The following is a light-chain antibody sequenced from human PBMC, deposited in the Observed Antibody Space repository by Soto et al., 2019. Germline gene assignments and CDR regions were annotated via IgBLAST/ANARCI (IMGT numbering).Light chain of an antibody. CDR3: GASDTTLKVYL. V-gene: IGLV1-51*01. CDR2: DNH. Sequence: QSALTQPPSVSAAPGQKVTISCSGSASNIGYSFVAWYQQLPGTAPKVLIYDNHNRPSGIPDRFSGSKSSTSATLDITGLQTGDEADYYCGASDTTLKVYLFGPGTKLTVL. J-gene: IGLJ1*01. CDR1: ASNIGYSF.